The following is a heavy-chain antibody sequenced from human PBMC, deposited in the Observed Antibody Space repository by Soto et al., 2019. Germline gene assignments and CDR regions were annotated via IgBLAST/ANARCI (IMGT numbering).Heavy chain of an antibody. CDR1: GCSISSHY. CDR2: IYYSGST. Sequence: SDPLSLTCTVSGCSISSHYWSWIRQPPGKGLEWIGYIYYSGSTNYNPSLKSRVTISVDTSKNQFSLKLSSVTDADTAVYYCARAYGGYADYWGQGALVTV. D-gene: IGHD5-12*01. V-gene: IGHV4-59*11. CDR3: ARAYGGYADY. J-gene: IGHJ4*02.